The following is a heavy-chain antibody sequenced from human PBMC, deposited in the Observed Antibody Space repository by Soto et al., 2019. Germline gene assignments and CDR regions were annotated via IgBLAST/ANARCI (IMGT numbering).Heavy chain of an antibody. CDR1: GYSFTSYA. V-gene: IGHV1-3*01. Sequence: GASVKVSCTASGYSFTSYAIHWVRQAPGQRLEWMGWIHAGNGYTKYSQRFQGRVTITKDTSASTAYMDLSSLRSEDMAVYYCARRARPDFYYMDVWGKGTTVTVSS. D-gene: IGHD6-6*01. CDR2: IHAGNGYT. CDR3: ARRARPDFYYMDV. J-gene: IGHJ6*03.